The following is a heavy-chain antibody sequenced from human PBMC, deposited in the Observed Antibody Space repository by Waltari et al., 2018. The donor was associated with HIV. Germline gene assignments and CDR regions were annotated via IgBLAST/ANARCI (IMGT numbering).Heavy chain of an antibody. CDR3: ARSYDFWSGQYYYYYYGMDV. CDR2: IYYSGST. Sequence: QVQLQESCPGLVKPSETLSLTCTVSGGSISSYYWSWIRQPPGKGLEWIGYIYYSGSTNYNPSLKSRVTISVDTSKNQFSLKLSSVTAADTAVYYCARSYDFWSGQYYYYYYGMDVWGQGTTVTVSS. J-gene: IGHJ6*02. V-gene: IGHV4-59*01. CDR1: GGSISSYY. D-gene: IGHD3-3*01.